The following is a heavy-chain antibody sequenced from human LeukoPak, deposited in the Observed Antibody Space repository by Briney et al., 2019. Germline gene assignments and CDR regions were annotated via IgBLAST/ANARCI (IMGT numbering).Heavy chain of an antibody. CDR1: GFTFSSYS. CDR2: ISSSSLYI. CDR3: ARDTAAAGNPDY. D-gene: IGHD6-13*01. J-gene: IGHJ4*02. V-gene: IGHV3-21*01. Sequence: PGGSLRLSCAASGFTFSSYSMNWVRQAPGKGLEWVSSISSSSLYIYYADSVKGRFTISRDNAKNSLYLQMNSLRAEDTAVYYCARDTAAAGNPDYWGQGTLVTVSS.